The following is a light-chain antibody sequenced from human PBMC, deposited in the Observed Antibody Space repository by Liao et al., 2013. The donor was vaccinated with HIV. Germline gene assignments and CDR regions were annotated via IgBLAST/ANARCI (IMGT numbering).Light chain of an antibody. J-gene: IGLJ2*01. CDR1: KLGDKY. CDR2: QDS. V-gene: IGLV3-1*01. Sequence: SYELTQPPSVSVSPGQTASITCSGDKLGDKYAYWYQQKPGQSPVLVIYQDSKRPSGIPERFSGSNSANTATLTISGTQDVDEADYYCQAWGSNTAVFGGGTKLTVL. CDR3: QAWGSNTAV.